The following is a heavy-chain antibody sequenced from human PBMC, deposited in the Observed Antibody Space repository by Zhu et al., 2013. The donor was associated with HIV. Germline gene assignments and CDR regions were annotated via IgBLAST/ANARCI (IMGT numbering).Heavy chain of an antibody. V-gene: IGHV3-23*01. J-gene: IGHJ4*02. CDR1: GFIFSNYA. CDR2: ISSSGANK. D-gene: IGHD1-26*01. CDR3: AKQKSGASNQFDH. Sequence: EVQLLESGGGLVQPGGSLRLSCAASGFIFSNYAITWVRQAPGKGLEWVASISSSGANKYYADFVKGRFTISRDNSKNTLSLQMNSLRAEDTAVYFCAKQKSGASNQFDHWGQGTLITVS.